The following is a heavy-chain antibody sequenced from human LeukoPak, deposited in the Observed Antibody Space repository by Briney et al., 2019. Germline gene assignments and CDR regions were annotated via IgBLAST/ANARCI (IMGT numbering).Heavy chain of an antibody. J-gene: IGHJ4*02. V-gene: IGHV3-72*01. Sequence: GGSLRLSCAASGFTFSDHSLDRVRQAPGKGLEWVGRTRNKANSYITEYAASVKGRFTISRDDSKNSLYLQMSSLKTDDTAMYYCASIRGTFGYWGQGTLVTVSS. CDR2: TRNKANSYIT. CDR1: GFTFSDHS. CDR3: ASIRGTFGY. D-gene: IGHD1-26*01.